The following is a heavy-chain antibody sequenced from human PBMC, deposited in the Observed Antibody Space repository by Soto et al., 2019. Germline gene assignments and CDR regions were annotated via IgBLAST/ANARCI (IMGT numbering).Heavy chain of an antibody. D-gene: IGHD3-10*01. J-gene: IGHJ4*02. CDR1: GFTFSSYG. CDR3: AKGFGELPLDY. Sequence: QVQLVESGGGVVQPGRSLRLSCAASGFTFSSYGMHWVRQAPGKGLEWVAVISYDGSTKYYADSVKGRFTISRDNSKNTLYLQMNSLRVEDTAVYYCAKGFGELPLDYWVQGTLVTVSS. CDR2: ISYDGSTK. V-gene: IGHV3-30*18.